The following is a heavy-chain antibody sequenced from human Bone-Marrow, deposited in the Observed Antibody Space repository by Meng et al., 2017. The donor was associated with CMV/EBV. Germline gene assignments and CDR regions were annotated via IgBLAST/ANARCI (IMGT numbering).Heavy chain of an antibody. V-gene: IGHV1-46*01. CDR2: INPSGGSP. CDR3: AREAMPEIMIFGVIRDGMDV. Sequence: ASVNVSCKASGYTFTTYYIHLVRQAPGQGLEWVGMINPSGGSPSFAQKFQGRVTMTRDTSAATAYMEISSMRSEDTAVYYCAREAMPEIMIFGVIRDGMDVWGQGTTVTVSS. J-gene: IGHJ6*02. CDR1: GYTFTTYY. D-gene: IGHD3/OR15-3a*01.